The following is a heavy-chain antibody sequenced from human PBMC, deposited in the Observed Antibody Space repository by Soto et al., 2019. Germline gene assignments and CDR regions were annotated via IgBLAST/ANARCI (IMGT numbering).Heavy chain of an antibody. CDR3: AKGSQDYVWGSYSPHDY. J-gene: IGHJ4*02. CDR2: ISYDGSNK. D-gene: IGHD3-16*01. V-gene: IGHV3-30*18. CDR1: GFTFSSYG. Sequence: GGSLRLSCAASGFTFSSYGMHWVRQAPGKGLEWVAVISYDGSNKYYADSVKGRFTISRDNSKNTLYLQMNSLRAEDTAVYYCAKGSQDYVWGSYSPHDYWGQGTRVTVSS.